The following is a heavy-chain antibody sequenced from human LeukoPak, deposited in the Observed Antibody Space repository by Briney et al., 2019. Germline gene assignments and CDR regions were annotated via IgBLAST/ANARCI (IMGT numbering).Heavy chain of an antibody. J-gene: IGHJ6*03. CDR3: AKVTTGYYYYMDV. D-gene: IGHD4-11*01. V-gene: IGHV3-23*01. Sequence: PPGGSVRLSCAASGFTFSSYAMPWVRQAPGKELEWVSGIAGSSGMTWYADSVKGRFTISRDNSRNTLSLQINSLRADDTAVYYCAKVTTGYYYYMDVWGKGTTVTVSS. CDR1: GFTFSSYA. CDR2: IAGSSGMT.